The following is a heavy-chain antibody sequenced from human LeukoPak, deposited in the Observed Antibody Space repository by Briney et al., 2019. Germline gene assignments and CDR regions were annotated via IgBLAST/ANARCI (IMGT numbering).Heavy chain of an antibody. D-gene: IGHD3-10*01. CDR2: INWKGATT. V-gene: IGHV3-20*04. CDR3: ARDDRRDKVRGPYY. Sequence: GGSLPLSCVASGFIFYDHGLSWVRQVPAKELELVSRINWKGATTSHPDSVKGRFTISRDNSKNTLYLQMNSLRADHTAVYYCARDDRRDKVRGPYYWGEGTLVTVSS. J-gene: IGHJ4*02. CDR1: GFIFYDHG.